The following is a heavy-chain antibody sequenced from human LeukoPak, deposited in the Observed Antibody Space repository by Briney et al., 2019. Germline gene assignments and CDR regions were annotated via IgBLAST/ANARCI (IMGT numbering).Heavy chain of an antibody. D-gene: IGHD2-15*01. CDR2: VSTSGGST. CDR3: LGYCSGGRCYSGGH. CDR1: GFTFSTYA. Sequence: GGSLRLSCAASGFTFSTYAMSWVRQAPGKGLEWVSTVSTSGGSTYYADSVKGRFTISRDNSKNTQYLQMNSLRAEDTAIYYCLGYCSGGRCYSGGHWGQGTLVTVFS. J-gene: IGHJ4*02. V-gene: IGHV3-23*01.